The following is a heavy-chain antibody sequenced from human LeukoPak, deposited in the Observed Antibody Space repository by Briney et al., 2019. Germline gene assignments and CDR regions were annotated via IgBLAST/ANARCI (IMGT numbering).Heavy chain of an antibody. D-gene: IGHD3-16*01. V-gene: IGHV3-23*01. Sequence: PGRCLRLSCGGSGFTFSSDAMSWVRQAPGKGLEWVSAISGSGGSSYYADSVKRRFTISRDNSKNTLYLQMNSLRAEDTAVYYCAKFTLDYVWGSYLDSWGQGTLVTASA. J-gene: IGHJ5*01. CDR1: GFTFSSDA. CDR3: AKFTLDYVWGSYLDS. CDR2: ISGSGGSS.